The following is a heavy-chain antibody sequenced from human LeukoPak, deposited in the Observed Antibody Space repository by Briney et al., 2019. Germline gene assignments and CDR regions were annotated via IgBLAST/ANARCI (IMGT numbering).Heavy chain of an antibody. Sequence: ASVKVSCKASGGTFSSYAINWVRQAPGQGLEWMGRIFPIFRTANYAQKFQGRVTITADKSTSTAYMELSSLRSEDTAVYYCAREREYYDSSGYYILFDYWGQGTLVTVSS. V-gene: IGHV1-69*06. J-gene: IGHJ4*02. D-gene: IGHD3-22*01. CDR3: AREREYYDSSGYYILFDY. CDR1: GGTFSSYA. CDR2: IFPIFRTA.